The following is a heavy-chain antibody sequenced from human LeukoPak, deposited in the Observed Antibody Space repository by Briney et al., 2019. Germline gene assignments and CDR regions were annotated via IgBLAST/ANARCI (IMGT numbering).Heavy chain of an antibody. CDR3: ARRTTVTIPFGY. V-gene: IGHV4-34*01. D-gene: IGHD4-11*01. CDR2: INHSGST. CDR1: GGSFSGYY. Sequence: SETLSLTCVVYGGSFSGYYWSWIRKPPGKGLEWSGEINHSGSTNYNPSLKSRVTISVDKSKNQFSLKLSSVTAADTAVYYCARRTTVTIPFGYWGQGTLVTVSS. J-gene: IGHJ4*02.